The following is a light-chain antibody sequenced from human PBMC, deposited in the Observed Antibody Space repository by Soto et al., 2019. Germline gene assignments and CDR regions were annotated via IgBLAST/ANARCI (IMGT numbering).Light chain of an antibody. CDR1: STDFVSYNR. CDR2: EAS. J-gene: IGLJ1*01. Sequence: QTALTQPPSVSGSPGQSVAMSCTGTSTDFVSYNRVSWYQQPPGTAPKLIIYEASNRPSGVPDRFSGSKYGNTASLTISGLQAADEADYYCSLYTSENTYVFGTGTKVTVL. V-gene: IGLV2-18*01. CDR3: SLYTSENTYV.